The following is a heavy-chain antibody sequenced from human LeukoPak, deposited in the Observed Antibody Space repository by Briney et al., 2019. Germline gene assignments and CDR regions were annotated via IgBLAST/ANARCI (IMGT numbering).Heavy chain of an antibody. CDR2: ISSSSTYI. Sequence: GGSLRLSCAASGFTLSSYAMSWVRQAPGKGLEWVSSISSSSTYIYHADSVKGRFTISRDNAKKSLYLQMNSLRAEDTAVYYCARELQDAFDIWGQGTMVIVSS. CDR1: GFTLSSYA. V-gene: IGHV3-21*01. J-gene: IGHJ3*02. D-gene: IGHD4-11*01. CDR3: ARELQDAFDI.